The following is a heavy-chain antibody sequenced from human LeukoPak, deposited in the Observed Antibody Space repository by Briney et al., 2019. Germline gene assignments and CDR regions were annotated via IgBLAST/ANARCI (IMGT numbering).Heavy chain of an antibody. J-gene: IGHJ4*02. D-gene: IGHD6-19*01. Sequence: SETLSLTCAVSGASITSYYWSWIRQPPGKGLEWIGYIYYSGSTNYNPSIKSRVTMSVDTSKNEFSLKLSSVTTADTAVYYCATRRIAVAAPFDYWGQGTLVTVSS. CDR2: IYYSGST. V-gene: IGHV4-59*01. CDR3: ATRRIAVAAPFDY. CDR1: GASITSYY.